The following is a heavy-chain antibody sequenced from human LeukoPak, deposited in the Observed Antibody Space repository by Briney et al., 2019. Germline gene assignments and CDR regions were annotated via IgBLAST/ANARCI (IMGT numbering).Heavy chain of an antibody. V-gene: IGHV3-48*01. CDR1: GFTFSSYS. CDR3: ARYPLYSSGAEYYFDY. D-gene: IGHD6-19*01. J-gene: IGHJ4*02. Sequence: GGSLRLSCAASGFTFSSYSMNWVRQAPGKGLEWVSYISSSSSTIYYADSVKGRFTISRDNAKNSLYLQMNSLRAEDTAVYYCARYPLYSSGAEYYFDYWGQGTLVTVSS. CDR2: ISSSSSTI.